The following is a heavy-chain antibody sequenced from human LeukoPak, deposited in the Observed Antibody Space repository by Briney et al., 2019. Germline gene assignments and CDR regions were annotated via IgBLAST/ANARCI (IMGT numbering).Heavy chain of an antibody. J-gene: IGHJ6*03. V-gene: IGHV1-18*01. CDR3: ARVTIFGVGPHYYYYYMDV. CDR2: ISAYNGNT. D-gene: IGHD3-3*01. Sequence: GASVKVSCKASGYTFTSYGISWVRQAPGQGLEWMGWISAYNGNTNYAQKLQGRVTMTTDTSTSTAYMELRSLRSDDTAVYYCARVTIFGVGPHYYYYYMDVWGKGTTVTVSS. CDR1: GYTFTSYG.